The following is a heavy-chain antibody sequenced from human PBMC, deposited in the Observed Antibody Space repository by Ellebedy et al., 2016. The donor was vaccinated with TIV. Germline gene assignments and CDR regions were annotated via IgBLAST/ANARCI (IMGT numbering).Heavy chain of an antibody. V-gene: IGHV4-34*01. CDR1: GGSFTGYY. J-gene: IGHJ4*02. D-gene: IGHD3-10*01. Sequence: SETLSLXXAVYGGSFTGYYWTWIRQPPGKGLEWIGEINHSGSTNSNPSLESRVTISVDTSKNQFSLKLSSVTAADTAVYYCARVLLGGYRVGEGVVYDFDYWGQGTLVTVSS. CDR2: INHSGST. CDR3: ARVLLGGYRVGEGVVYDFDY.